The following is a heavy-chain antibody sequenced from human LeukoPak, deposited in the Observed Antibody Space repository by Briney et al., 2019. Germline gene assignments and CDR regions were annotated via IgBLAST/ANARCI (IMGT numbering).Heavy chain of an antibody. J-gene: IGHJ4*02. CDR2: ISSSGSTI. CDR1: GFTFSDYY. Sequence: SGGSLRLSCAASGFTFSDYYMSWIRQAPGKGLEWVSYISSSGSTIYYADSVKGRFTISRDNAKNSLYLQMNSLRAEDTAVYYCAREYTYYYGSGSYSKRNYFDYWGQGTLVTVSS. D-gene: IGHD3-10*01. V-gene: IGHV3-11*04. CDR3: AREYTYYYGSGSYSKRNYFDY.